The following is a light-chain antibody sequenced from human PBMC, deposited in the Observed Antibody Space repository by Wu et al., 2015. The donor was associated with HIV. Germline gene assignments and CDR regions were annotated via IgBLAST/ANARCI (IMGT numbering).Light chain of an antibody. J-gene: IGKJ5*01. Sequence: LLTQSPATLSLSPGERATLSCRASRSINSLLSWYQHKPDQPPRLLIYAASQRATGIPARFSGRGSGTDFTLTISSLEPEDFAVYYCQQTTSWPLTFGQGTRVEIK. V-gene: IGKV3-11*01. CDR1: RSINSL. CDR3: QQTTSWPLT. CDR2: AAS.